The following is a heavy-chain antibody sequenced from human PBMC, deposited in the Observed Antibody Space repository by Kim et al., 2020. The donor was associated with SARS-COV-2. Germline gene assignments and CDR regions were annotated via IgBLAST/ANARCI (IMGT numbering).Heavy chain of an antibody. CDR3: ARDLNVIQYFPYGMDG. J-gene: IGHJ6*02. Sequence: ASVKVSCKASGYTFTNYFMHWVRQAPGQGLEWMGVMNPSTSTTTYAQEFQGRVTMTRDTSTSTFYMELSSLRSEDTALYYCARDLNVIQYFPYGMDGWGQ. CDR2: MNPSTSTT. D-gene: IGHD3-9*01. CDR1: GYTFTNYF. V-gene: IGHV1-46*01.